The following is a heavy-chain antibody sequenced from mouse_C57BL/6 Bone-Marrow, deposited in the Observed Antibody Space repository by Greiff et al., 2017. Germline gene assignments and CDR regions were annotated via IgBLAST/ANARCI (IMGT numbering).Heavy chain of an antibody. J-gene: IGHJ2*01. V-gene: IGHV1-81*01. D-gene: IGHD1-1*01. Sequence: VQLQQSGAELARPGASVKLSCKASGYTFTSYGISWVKQRTGQGLEWIGEIYPRSGNTYYNEKFKGKATLTADKSSSTAYMELRSLTSEDSAVYFCARGSYGSSGDDGGQGTTRTVSS. CDR2: IYPRSGNT. CDR3: ARGSYGSSGDD. CDR1: GYTFTSYG.